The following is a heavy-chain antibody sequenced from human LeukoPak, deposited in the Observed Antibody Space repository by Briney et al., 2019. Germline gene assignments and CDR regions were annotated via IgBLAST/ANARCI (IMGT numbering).Heavy chain of an antibody. CDR2: ISYDGSNK. J-gene: IGHJ3*02. CDR3: ARDYYDSSGYYSGAFDI. V-gene: IGHV3-30*04. CDR1: GFTFSSYA. Sequence: GGSLRLSCAASGFTFSSYAMHWVRQAPGKGLEWVAVISYDGSNKYYADSVKGRFTISRDNSKNTLYLQMNSLRAEDTAVYYCARDYYDSSGYYSGAFDIWGQGTMVTVSS. D-gene: IGHD3-22*01.